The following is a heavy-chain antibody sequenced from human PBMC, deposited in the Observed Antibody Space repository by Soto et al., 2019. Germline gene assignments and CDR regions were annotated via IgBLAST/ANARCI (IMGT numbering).Heavy chain of an antibody. Sequence: QVQLQESGPGLVKPSQTLSLTCNVSGESISSGGYYWSWIRHHPGKGLEWIGYIYDSESAYYNPSLKSRVTISMDTSKNHFAMRLSSVTAADTAVYYCARASSSSSAADPWGQGTLVTVSS. J-gene: IGHJ5*02. V-gene: IGHV4-31*03. CDR3: ARASSSSSAADP. CDR1: GESISSGGYY. CDR2: IYDSESA. D-gene: IGHD6-6*01.